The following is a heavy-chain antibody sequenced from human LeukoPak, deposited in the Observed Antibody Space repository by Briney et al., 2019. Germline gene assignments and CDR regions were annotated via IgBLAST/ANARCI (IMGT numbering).Heavy chain of an antibody. J-gene: IGHJ4*02. Sequence: GGSPRPSCAASGFTFSSYSMNWVRQAPGKGLEWVSAISGSGGSTYYADSVKGRFTISRDNSKNTLYLQMNSLRAEDTAVYYCARDPRRIAVAGTGGGYWGQGTLVTVSS. CDR3: ARDPRRIAVAGTGGGY. CDR1: GFTFSSYS. CDR2: ISGSGGST. V-gene: IGHV3-23*01. D-gene: IGHD6-19*01.